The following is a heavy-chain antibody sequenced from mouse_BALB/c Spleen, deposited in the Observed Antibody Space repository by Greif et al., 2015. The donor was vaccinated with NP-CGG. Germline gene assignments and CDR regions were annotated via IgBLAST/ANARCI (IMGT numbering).Heavy chain of an antibody. Sequence: VQLLQPGAELVRPGASLKLSCTASGYTFTSYWMNWVKQRPEQGLEWIGRIDPYDSETHYNQKFKDKAILTVDKSSSTAYMQLSSRASEDSGVDYCARGGIPWEAYWGQGTLGTVSS. CDR1: GYTFTSYW. CDR3: ARGGIPWEAY. D-gene: IGHD4-1*01. J-gene: IGHJ3*01. CDR2: IDPYDSET. V-gene: IGHV1-74*04.